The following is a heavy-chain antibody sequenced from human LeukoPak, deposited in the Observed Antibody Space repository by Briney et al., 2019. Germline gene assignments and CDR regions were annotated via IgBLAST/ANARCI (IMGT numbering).Heavy chain of an antibody. J-gene: IGHJ4*02. CDR2: ISGSGGST. D-gene: IGHD6-13*01. V-gene: IGHV3-23*01. CDR3: AKGSSSWYVGRNDY. Sequence: GGSLRLSCAASGFTFSSYAMSWVRQAPGKGLEWVSAISGSGGSTYYADSVKGRFTISRDNYKNTLYLQMNSLRAEDTAVYYCAKGSSSWYVGRNDYWGQGTLVTVSS. CDR1: GFTFSSYA.